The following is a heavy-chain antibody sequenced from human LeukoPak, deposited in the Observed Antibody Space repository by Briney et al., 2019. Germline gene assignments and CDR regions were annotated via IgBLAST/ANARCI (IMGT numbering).Heavy chain of an antibody. V-gene: IGHV4-34*01. Sequence: SETLSLTCTVSGGSISSYYWSWIRQPPGKGLEWIGEINHSGSTNYNPSLKSRVTISVDTSKNRFSLKLSSVTAADTAVYYCARARPYYGSGSYYPYYYYYYMDVWGKGTTVTISS. CDR3: ARARPYYGSGSYYPYYYYYYMDV. CDR2: INHSGST. D-gene: IGHD3-10*01. J-gene: IGHJ6*03. CDR1: GGSISSYY.